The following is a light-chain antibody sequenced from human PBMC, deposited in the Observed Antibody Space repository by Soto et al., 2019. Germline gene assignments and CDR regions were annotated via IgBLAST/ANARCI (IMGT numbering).Light chain of an antibody. CDR1: QSVSSSY. Sequence: EIVLTQSPGTLSLSPGERATLSYRASQSVSSSYLAWYQQRPGQAPRILIYGASSRATGIPDRFSGSGSGTDFTITISRLEPEDFAVYYCQEYGSSPPEYTFGQGTKLEIK. V-gene: IGKV3-20*01. J-gene: IGKJ2*01. CDR2: GAS. CDR3: QEYGSSPPEYT.